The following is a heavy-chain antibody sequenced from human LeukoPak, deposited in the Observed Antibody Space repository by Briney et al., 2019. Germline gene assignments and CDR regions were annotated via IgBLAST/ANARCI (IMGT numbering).Heavy chain of an antibody. D-gene: IGHD6-13*01. V-gene: IGHV1-46*01. Sequence: ASVKVSCKASGYTFTSYYMHWVRQAPGQGLEWMGIINPSGGSTSYAQKFQGRVTMTRDTSTSTVYMELSNLRSEDTAVYYCAREKQLTGKYYYGMDVWGQGTTVTVSS. CDR2: INPSGGST. J-gene: IGHJ6*02. CDR3: AREKQLTGKYYYGMDV. CDR1: GYTFTSYY.